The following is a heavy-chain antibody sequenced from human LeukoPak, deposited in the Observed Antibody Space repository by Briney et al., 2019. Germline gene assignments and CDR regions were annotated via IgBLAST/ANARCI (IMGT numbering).Heavy chain of an antibody. D-gene: IGHD2-2*01. CDR3: ARDPLSSYCSSTSCPDY. CDR1: GFTFSSYA. V-gene: IGHV3-30-3*01. CDR2: ISYDGSNK. J-gene: IGHJ4*02. Sequence: GRSLRLSCAASGFTFSSYAMRWVRQAPGKGLEWVAVISYDGSNKYYADSVKGRFTISRDNSKNTLYLQMNSLRAEDTAVYYCARDPLSSYCSSTSCPDYWGQGTLVTVSS.